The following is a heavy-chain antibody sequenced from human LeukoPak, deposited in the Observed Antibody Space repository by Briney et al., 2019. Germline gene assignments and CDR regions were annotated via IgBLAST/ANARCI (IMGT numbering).Heavy chain of an antibody. CDR1: GFTFSDYY. CDR2: IGSSGTTI. J-gene: IGHJ6*03. CDR3: ASGATEGGSYFYYYLEV. D-gene: IGHD1-14*01. Sequence: GGSLRLSCAASGFTFSDYYMSWIRQAPGKGLEWISYIGSSGTTIYDADSEKGRFTISRDNANHSVYLQMNRLRAEDTDMYYCASGATEGGSYFYYYLEVWGKGTTVTVSS. V-gene: IGHV3-11*01.